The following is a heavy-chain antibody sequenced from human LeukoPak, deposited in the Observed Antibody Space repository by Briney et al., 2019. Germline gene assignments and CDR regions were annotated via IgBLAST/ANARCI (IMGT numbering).Heavy chain of an antibody. Sequence: GTSVKVSCKASGFTFTSSAMQWVRQARGQRLEWIGWIVVGSGNTNYAQKFQERVTITRDMSTSTAYMELSSLRSEDTAVYYCARGGAERYDSSGYYGAYYFDYWGQGTLVTVSS. CDR2: IVVGSGNT. D-gene: IGHD3-22*01. CDR3: ARGGAERYDSSGYYGAYYFDY. V-gene: IGHV1-58*02. CDR1: GFTFTSSA. J-gene: IGHJ4*02.